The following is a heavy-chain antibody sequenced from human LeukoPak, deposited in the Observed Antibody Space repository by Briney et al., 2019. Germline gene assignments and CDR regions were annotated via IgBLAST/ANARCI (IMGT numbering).Heavy chain of an antibody. CDR3: ARSGFAFGYHYFDF. CDR2: ISTSNGNT. D-gene: IGHD5-12*01. Sequence: ASVKVSCKASGYFFTNYGFSWVRQAPGQGPEWMGWISTSNGNTKYAQKFQGRVTLTRDTSASTAYMDLRSLRSDDTGVYFCARSGFAFGYHYFDFWGQGTLVTVSS. J-gene: IGHJ4*02. V-gene: IGHV1-18*01. CDR1: GYFFTNYG.